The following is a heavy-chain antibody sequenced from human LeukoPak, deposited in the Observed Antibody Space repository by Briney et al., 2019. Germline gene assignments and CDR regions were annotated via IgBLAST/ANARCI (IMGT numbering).Heavy chain of an antibody. CDR2: ISSSGSTI. CDR1: GFTFSDYY. Sequence: PGGSLRLSCAASGFTFSDYYMSWIRQAPGKGLEWVSYISSSGSTIYYADSVKGRFTISRDNAKNSLFLQMNTLRAEDTALYYCAKDCRYGEDYFYGMDVWGQGTTVTVSS. D-gene: IGHD4-17*01. J-gene: IGHJ6*02. V-gene: IGHV3-11*01. CDR3: AKDCRYGEDYFYGMDV.